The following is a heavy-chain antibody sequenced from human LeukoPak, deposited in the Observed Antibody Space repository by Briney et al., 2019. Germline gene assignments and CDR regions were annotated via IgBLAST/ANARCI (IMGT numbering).Heavy chain of an antibody. CDR1: GFTVSSNY. Sequence: PGGSLRLSCAASGFTVSSNYMSWVRQAPGKGLEWVSVIYSGGSTYYADSVKGRFTISRDNSKNTLYLQMNSLRAEDTAVYYCARGFSSGSSGYWNVDYWGQGTLVTVSS. V-gene: IGHV3-53*01. J-gene: IGHJ4*02. CDR2: IYSGGST. D-gene: IGHD3-22*01. CDR3: ARGFSSGSSGYWNVDY.